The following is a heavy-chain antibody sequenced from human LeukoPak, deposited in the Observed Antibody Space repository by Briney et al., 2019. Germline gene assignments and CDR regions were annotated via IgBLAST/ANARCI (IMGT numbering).Heavy chain of an antibody. J-gene: IGHJ4*02. Sequence: GGSLRLSCAASGFTFSSYGMRWVRQAPGKGLEWVAVISYDGSYKYYADSVKGRFTISSDNSKNTLYLQMNSLRAEDTAVYYCARSRYSYSDDWGQGTLVTVSS. CDR3: ARSRYSYSDD. CDR1: GFTFSSYG. V-gene: IGHV3-30*03. CDR2: ISYDGSYK. D-gene: IGHD5-18*01.